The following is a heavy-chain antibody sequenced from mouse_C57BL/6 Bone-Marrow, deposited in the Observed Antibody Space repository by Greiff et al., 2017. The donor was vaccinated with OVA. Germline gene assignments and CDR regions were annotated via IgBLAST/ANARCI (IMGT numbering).Heavy chain of an antibody. CDR1: GYTFTDYN. D-gene: IGHD2-12*01. Sequence: EVQLVESGPELVKPGASVKMSCKASGYTFTDYNMHWVKPSHGKSLEWIGYINPNNGGTSYNQKFKGKATWTVNKSSSTAYMELRSLTSEDSAVYYCARLRRFFDYWGQGTTLTVSS. CDR2: INPNNGGT. V-gene: IGHV1-22*01. J-gene: IGHJ2*01. CDR3: ARLRRFFDY.